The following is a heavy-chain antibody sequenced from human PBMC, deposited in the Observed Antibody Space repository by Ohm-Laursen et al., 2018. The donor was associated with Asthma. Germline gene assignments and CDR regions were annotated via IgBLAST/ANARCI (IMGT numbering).Heavy chain of an antibody. CDR1: GGSFSGYY. V-gene: IGHV4-34*01. Sequence: GTLSLTCAVYGGSFSGYYWSWIRQPPGKGLEWIGEINHSGSTNYNPSLKSRVTISVDTSKNQFSLKLSSVTAADTAVYYCARRPWELNPWGQGTLVTVSS. J-gene: IGHJ5*02. CDR3: ARRPWELNP. CDR2: INHSGST. D-gene: IGHD1-26*01.